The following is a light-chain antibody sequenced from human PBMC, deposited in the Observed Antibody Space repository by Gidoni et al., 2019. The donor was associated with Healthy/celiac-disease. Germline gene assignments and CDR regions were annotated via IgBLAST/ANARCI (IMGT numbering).Light chain of an antibody. Sequence: SPAPLSLSPGERATLTCRARQSVSSYLAWYQQKPGQAPRLLIYDASNRATGIPARFSGSGSGTDFTLTISSLEPEDFAVYYCQQRSNWPITFGQGTRLEIK. V-gene: IGKV3-11*01. CDR2: DAS. CDR3: QQRSNWPIT. J-gene: IGKJ5*01. CDR1: QSVSSY.